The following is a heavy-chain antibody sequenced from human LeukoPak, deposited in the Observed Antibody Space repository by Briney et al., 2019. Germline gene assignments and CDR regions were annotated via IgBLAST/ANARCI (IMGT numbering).Heavy chain of an antibody. CDR3: ARVRNIGGSGSLPKDAFDI. V-gene: IGHV1-2*02. D-gene: IGHD3-10*01. J-gene: IGHJ3*02. CDR1: GYTFTGYY. Sequence: ASVKVSCKASGYTFTGYYMHWVRQAPGQGLEWMGWINPNSGGTNYAQKFQGRVTMTRDTSISTACMELSRLRSDDTAVYYCARVRNIGGSGSLPKDAFDIWGQGTTVTVSS. CDR2: INPNSGGT.